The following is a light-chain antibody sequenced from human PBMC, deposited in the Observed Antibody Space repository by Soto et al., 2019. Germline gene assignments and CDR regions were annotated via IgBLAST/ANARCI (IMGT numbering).Light chain of an antibody. J-gene: IGLJ2*01. Sequence: QSVLTQPPSASGTPGQRVTISCSGSSSNIGRNTVNWYQQLPGTAPKLLIYGNNQRSSGVPARISGSKSGTSASLAISGLQSEDEADYYCAAWDDSLNGHVVFGGGTKLTVL. CDR2: GNN. CDR3: AAWDDSLNGHVV. CDR1: SSNIGRNT. V-gene: IGLV1-44*01.